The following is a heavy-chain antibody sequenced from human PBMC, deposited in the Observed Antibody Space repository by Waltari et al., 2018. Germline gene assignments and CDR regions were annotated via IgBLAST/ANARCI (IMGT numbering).Heavy chain of an antibody. Sequence: EVQLVESGGGLVQPGGSLRLSCAASGFTFSSYWMHWVRQAPGKGRVWVSNMKGDGSTTSYADSVKGRFTISRDNAKNTLYLQMNSLRVEDTAVYYCVRFSGGYWGQGALVTVSS. CDR3: VRFSGGY. CDR2: MKGDGSTT. J-gene: IGHJ4*02. CDR1: GFTFSSYW. V-gene: IGHV3-74*01. D-gene: IGHD1-26*01.